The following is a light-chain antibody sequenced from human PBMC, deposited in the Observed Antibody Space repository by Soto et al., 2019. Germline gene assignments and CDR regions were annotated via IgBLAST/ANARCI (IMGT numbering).Light chain of an antibody. CDR3: QQSYTTPWT. CDR1: QNISYY. CDR2: AAS. V-gene: IGKV1-39*01. J-gene: IGKJ1*01. Sequence: DIQMTQSPSSLSASVGDRVTITCRASQNISYYLNWFQQKSGKAPKLLIYAASTLHLGVPSRFNGGGSGTDFSPTSSNQKPEDFACDHCQQSYTTPWTFAQGS.